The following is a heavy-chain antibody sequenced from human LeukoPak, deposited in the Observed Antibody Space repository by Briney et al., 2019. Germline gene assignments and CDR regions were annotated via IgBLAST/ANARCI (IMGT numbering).Heavy chain of an antibody. CDR3: ARGSKSYGDYIRSRIHYFDY. D-gene: IGHD4-17*01. CDR1: GFTFSKYD. CDR2: ISYDGSNK. J-gene: IGHJ4*02. Sequence: GGSLRLSCAASGFTFSKYDMHWVRQPPGKGLEWVAVISYDGSNKYYADSVKGRFTISRDNSKNTLYLQMNSLRAEDTAVYYCARGSKSYGDYIRSRIHYFDYWGQGTLVTVSS. V-gene: IGHV3-30*03.